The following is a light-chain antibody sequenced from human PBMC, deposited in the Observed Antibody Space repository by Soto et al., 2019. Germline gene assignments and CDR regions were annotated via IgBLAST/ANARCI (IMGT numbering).Light chain of an antibody. CDR3: SSYTTSSTPIYV. Sequence: QSALTQPASVSGSPGQSITISCTGTSRDVGAYTFVSWYQQHPGKAPKLIIYEVRNRPSGVSNRFSGSNSGNTACLTIPGLQSEDEADYYCSSYTTSSTPIYVFGTGTELTVL. CDR2: EVR. J-gene: IGLJ1*01. CDR1: SRDVGAYTF. V-gene: IGLV2-14*01.